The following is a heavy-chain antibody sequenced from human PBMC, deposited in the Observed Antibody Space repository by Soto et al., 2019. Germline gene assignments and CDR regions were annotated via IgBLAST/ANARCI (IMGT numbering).Heavy chain of an antibody. D-gene: IGHD1-26*01. CDR1: GGSVSSGSYY. V-gene: IGHV4-61*01. CDR2: IYYSGSN. Sequence: QVQLQESGPGLVKPSETLSLTCTVSGGSVSSGSYYWSWIRQPPGKGLEWIGYIYYSGSNNYNPSLKSRVTISVDTSKNQFSLKLSSVTAADTAVYYGALAHSGSYYFAFDIWGQGTMVTVSS. CDR3: ALAHSGSYYFAFDI. J-gene: IGHJ3*02.